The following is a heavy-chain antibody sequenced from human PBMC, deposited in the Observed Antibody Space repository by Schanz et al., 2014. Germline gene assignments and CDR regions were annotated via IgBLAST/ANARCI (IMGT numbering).Heavy chain of an antibody. D-gene: IGHD2-15*01. CDR2: ISPSSSYI. V-gene: IGHV3-21*01. Sequence: EVQLVESGGGLVKPGESLRLSCAASGFTFSSYSMNWVRQAPGKGLEYISSISPSSSYIYYADSVKGRFTISRDNAKNSLYLQMNSLRAEDAAVYYCARVELSVYYYAMDVWGQGTTVTVSS. J-gene: IGHJ6*02. CDR1: GFTFSSYS. CDR3: ARVELSVYYYAMDV.